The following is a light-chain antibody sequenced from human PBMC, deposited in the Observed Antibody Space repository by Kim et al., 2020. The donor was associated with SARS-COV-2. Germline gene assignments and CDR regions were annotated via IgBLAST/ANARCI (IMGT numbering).Light chain of an antibody. CDR2: GAS. V-gene: IGKV3-20*01. CDR3: QHYGTSPFT. CDR1: QSVSSNY. J-gene: IGKJ3*01. Sequence: EIVLTQSPGTLSLSPGERATLSCRASQSVSSNYLAWYQQKPGQAPRLLFYGASSRATGIPDRFSGSGSGTDFILTISRLEPEDFAVYYCQHYGTSPFTFGPGTKVDIK.